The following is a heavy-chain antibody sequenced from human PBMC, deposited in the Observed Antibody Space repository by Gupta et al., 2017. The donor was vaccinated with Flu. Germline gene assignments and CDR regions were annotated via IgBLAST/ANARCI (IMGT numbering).Heavy chain of an antibody. CDR2: IIPIFGTA. D-gene: IGHD2-15*01. J-gene: IGHJ5*02. CDR3: AREPVVVAATGFNWFDP. V-gene: IGHV1-69*06. Sequence: QVQLVQSGAEVKKPGSSVKVSCKASGGTFSSYAISWVRQAPGQGLEWMGGIIPIFGTANYAQKFQGRVTITADKSTSTAYMELSSLRPEDTAVYYCAREPVVVAATGFNWFDPWGQGTLVTVSS. CDR1: GGTFSSYA.